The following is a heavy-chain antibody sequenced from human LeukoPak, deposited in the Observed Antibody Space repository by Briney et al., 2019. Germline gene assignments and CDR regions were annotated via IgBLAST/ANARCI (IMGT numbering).Heavy chain of an antibody. Sequence: GGSLRLSCAASGFTFSNAWMSWVRQAPGKGLEWVGRIKSKTDGGTTDYAAPVKGRFAISRDASKTTLYLQMNSLKTEDTAVYYCTTDRVPAANFYYYYMDVWRKAPTVTVSS. D-gene: IGHD2-2*01. CDR2: IKSKTDGGTT. CDR1: GFTFSNAW. V-gene: IGHV3-15*01. J-gene: IGHJ6*03. CDR3: TTDRVPAANFYYYYMDV.